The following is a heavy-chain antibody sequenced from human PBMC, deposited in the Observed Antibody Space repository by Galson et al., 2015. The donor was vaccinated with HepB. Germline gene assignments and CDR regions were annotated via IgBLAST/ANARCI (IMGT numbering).Heavy chain of an antibody. CDR1: GFTFSSYW. Sequence: SLRLSCAASGFTFSSYWMSWVRQALGKGLEWVANIKQDGSEKYYVDSVKGRFTISRDNAKNSLYLQMNSLRAEDTAVYYCARGPNYYDFWSGLGIDYWGQGTLVTVSS. CDR2: IKQDGSEK. J-gene: IGHJ4*02. V-gene: IGHV3-7*03. CDR3: ARGPNYYDFWSGLGIDY. D-gene: IGHD3-3*01.